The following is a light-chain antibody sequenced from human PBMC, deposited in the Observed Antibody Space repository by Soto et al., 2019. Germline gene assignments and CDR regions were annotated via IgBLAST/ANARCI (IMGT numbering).Light chain of an antibody. V-gene: IGKV3-15*01. CDR3: QQYNNWPLT. Sequence: EIVMTQSPATLSVSPGETATLSCRASQSLTSYLAWYQQKPDQAPRLLIYGISTRATDIPARFSGSGSGTEFTLTISSLQSEDFAVYYCQQYNNWPLTFGGGTKVDNK. CDR1: QSLTSY. J-gene: IGKJ4*01. CDR2: GIS.